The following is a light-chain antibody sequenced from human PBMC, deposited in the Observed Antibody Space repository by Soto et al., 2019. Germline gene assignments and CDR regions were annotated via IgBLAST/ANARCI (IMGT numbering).Light chain of an antibody. V-gene: IGKV1-27*01. CDR1: LPISNY. J-gene: IGKJ1*01. Sequence: DIQITQSPSCLAASVGDRVSITCRASLPISNYLAWYQQKPGKIPNLLIYAASTLQAGVPSRFSGSGSGTDFTLTISRLEPEDFAVYYCQQYGISGTFGQGTKVDIK. CDR3: QQYGISGT. CDR2: AAS.